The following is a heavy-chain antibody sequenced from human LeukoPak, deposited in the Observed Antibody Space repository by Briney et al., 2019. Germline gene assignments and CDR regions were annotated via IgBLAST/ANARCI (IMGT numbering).Heavy chain of an antibody. Sequence: SETLSLTCTVSGGSISSYYWSWIRQPAGKGLEWIGRIYTSGSTNYNPSLKSRVTMSVDTSKNQFSLKLSSVTAADTAVYYCARHFYDYYDSSRFDYCGQGTLVTVSS. CDR3: ARHFYDYYDSSRFDY. V-gene: IGHV4-4*07. CDR1: GGSISSYY. D-gene: IGHD3-22*01. CDR2: IYTSGST. J-gene: IGHJ4*02.